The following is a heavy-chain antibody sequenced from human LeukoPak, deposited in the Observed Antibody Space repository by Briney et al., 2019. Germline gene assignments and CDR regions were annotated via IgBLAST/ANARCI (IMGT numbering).Heavy chain of an antibody. CDR1: GFAFSSYA. D-gene: IGHD2-2*03. V-gene: IGHV3-30-3*01. CDR3: ARDGYCSSTGCSAYFFDS. CDR2: ISYDGSNK. Sequence: GGSLRLSCAASGFAFSSYAMHWVRQAPGKGLHWVAVISYDGSNKYYADSVKGRFTISRDNSKNTLYLQLNSLRPEDTALYYCARDGYCSSTGCSAYFFDSWGQGTLVTVSS. J-gene: IGHJ4*02.